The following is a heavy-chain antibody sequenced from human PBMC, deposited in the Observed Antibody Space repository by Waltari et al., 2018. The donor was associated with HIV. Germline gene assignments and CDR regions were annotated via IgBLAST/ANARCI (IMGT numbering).Heavy chain of an antibody. V-gene: IGHV4-38-2*01. CDR3: ARYAVGGDYYGGAFDI. J-gene: IGHJ3*02. CDR1: GYSISSGYY. D-gene: IGHD2-21*02. CDR2: MYHSGST. Sequence: QVQLQESGPGLVKPSETLSLTCAVSGYSISSGYYWGWIRQPPGKGLERIGSMYHSGSTYYNPSRKSRVTISVDTSKNQFSLKLSSVTAADTAVYYCARYAVGGDYYGGAFDIWGQGTMVTVSS.